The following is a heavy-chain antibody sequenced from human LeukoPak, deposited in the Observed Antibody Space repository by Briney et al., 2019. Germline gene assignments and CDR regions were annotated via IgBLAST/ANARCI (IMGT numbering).Heavy chain of an antibody. Sequence: GESLKISCKGSGYSFTSYWIGWVRQMPGKGLEWMGIIYPGDSDTRYSPSFQGQVTISADKSINTAYLKWSSLKASDTAMYYCARHQGIQQWPPVSFDIWGQGTMVTVSS. CDR2: IYPGDSDT. CDR1: GYSFTSYW. J-gene: IGHJ3*02. CDR3: ARHQGIQQWPPVSFDI. D-gene: IGHD5-18*01. V-gene: IGHV5-51*01.